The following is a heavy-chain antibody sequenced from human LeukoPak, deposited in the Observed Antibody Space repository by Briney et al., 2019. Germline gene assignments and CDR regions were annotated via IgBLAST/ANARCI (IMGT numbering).Heavy chain of an antibody. CDR2: IWYEGSNK. V-gene: IGHV3-30*02. CDR3: AKERLGATTPNPDY. D-gene: IGHD1-26*01. J-gene: IGHJ4*02. CDR1: GFTFSTYG. Sequence: GGSLRLSCVASGFTFSTYGMHWVRQAPGKGLEWVAVIWYEGSNKYYADSVKGRFTISRDNSKNTLYLQMSSLRADDTALYYCAKERLGATTPNPDYWGQGTLVTVSS.